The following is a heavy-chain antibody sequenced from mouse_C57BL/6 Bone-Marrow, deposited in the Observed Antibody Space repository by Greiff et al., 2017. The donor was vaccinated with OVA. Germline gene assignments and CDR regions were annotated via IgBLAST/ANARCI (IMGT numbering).Heavy chain of an antibody. V-gene: IGHV1-81*01. CDR1: GYTFTSYG. Sequence: VQLQQSGAELARPGASVKLSCKASGYTFTSYGISWVKQRTGQGLEWIGDIYPGSGSTNYNEKFQSKATLTVDTSSSTAYMQLSSLTSDDSAVYYCARGSLYYGNMDYWGQGTSVTVAA. CDR3: ARGSLYYGNMDY. J-gene: IGHJ4*01. D-gene: IGHD2-1*01. CDR2: IYPGSGST.